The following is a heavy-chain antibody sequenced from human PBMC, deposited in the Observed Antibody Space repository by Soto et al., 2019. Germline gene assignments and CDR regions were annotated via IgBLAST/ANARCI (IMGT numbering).Heavy chain of an antibody. Sequence: QVQLVESGGGVVQPGRSLRLSCAASGFTFSSYGMHWVRQAPGKGLEWVAVISYDGSNKYYADSVKGRFTISRDNSKNTLYLQMNSLRAEDKAVYYCAKDPLMVWSGGSPHYYYYDGMDVWGQGTTVTVSS. CDR2: ISYDGSNK. D-gene: IGHD2-15*01. CDR1: GFTFSSYG. V-gene: IGHV3-30*18. J-gene: IGHJ6*02. CDR3: AKDPLMVWSGGSPHYYYYDGMDV.